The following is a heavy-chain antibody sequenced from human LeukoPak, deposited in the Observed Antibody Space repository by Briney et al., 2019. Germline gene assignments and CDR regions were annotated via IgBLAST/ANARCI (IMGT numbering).Heavy chain of an antibody. J-gene: IGHJ4*02. CDR2: ISRGGGTI. D-gene: IGHD6-19*01. CDR1: GFTFSSFE. V-gene: IGHV3-48*03. Sequence: GGSLRLSCAGSGFTFSSFEMNWVRQAPGKGLEWISYISRGGGTIYYADSVKGRFTISRDNAKNSLYLQMNSLRVDDTAVYYCAGDRGSDWGESYFDYWGQGTLVIVSS. CDR3: AGDRGSDWGESYFDY.